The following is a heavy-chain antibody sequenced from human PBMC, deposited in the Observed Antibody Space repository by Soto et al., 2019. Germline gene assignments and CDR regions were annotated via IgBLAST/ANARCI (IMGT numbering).Heavy chain of an antibody. CDR2: IYYSGST. V-gene: IGHV4-30-4*01. J-gene: IGHJ4*02. CDR1: GGSISSGDYY. CDR3: VTVNLVGAAYYFDY. D-gene: IGHD1-26*01. Sequence: SETLSLTCTVSGGSISSGDYYWSWIRQPPGKGLEWIGYIYYSGSTYYNPSLKSRVTISVDTSKNQFSLKLSSVTAADTAVYYCVTVNLVGAAYYFDYWGPGTLVTVSS.